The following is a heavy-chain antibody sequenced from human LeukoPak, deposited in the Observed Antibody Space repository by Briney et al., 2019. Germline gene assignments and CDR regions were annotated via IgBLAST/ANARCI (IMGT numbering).Heavy chain of an antibody. CDR1: GYTFTSYA. Sequence: GASVKVSCKASGYTFTSYAISWVRQAPGQGLEWMGWINTNTGNPTYAQGFTGQFVFSLDTSVSTAYLQISSLKTEDTAVYYCAREAPFSSSWCFDYWGQGTLVTVSS. J-gene: IGHJ4*02. CDR2: INTNTGNP. D-gene: IGHD6-13*01. CDR3: AREAPFSSSWCFDY. V-gene: IGHV7-4-1*02.